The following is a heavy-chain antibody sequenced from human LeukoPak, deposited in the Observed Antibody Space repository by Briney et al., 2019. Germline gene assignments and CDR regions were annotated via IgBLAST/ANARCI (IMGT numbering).Heavy chain of an antibody. V-gene: IGHV4-31*03. J-gene: IGHJ4*02. D-gene: IGHD6-6*01. CDR1: GGSISSGGYY. CDR2: IYYSGST. Sequence: SQTLSLTCTVSGGSISSGGYYWSWIRQHPGKGLEWIGYIYYSGSTYYNPSLKSRVTISVDTSKNQFSLKLSSVTAADTAVYFCARRSIAAVDSWGQGTLVTVSS. CDR3: ARRSIAAVDS.